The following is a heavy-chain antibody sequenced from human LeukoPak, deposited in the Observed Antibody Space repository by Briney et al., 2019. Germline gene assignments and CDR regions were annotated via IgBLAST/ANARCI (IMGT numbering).Heavy chain of an antibody. CDR2: ISPGGTIT. D-gene: IGHD3-3*01. J-gene: IGHJ4*02. V-gene: IGHV3-23*01. CDR1: GFTISNYP. CDR3: AKASFGYYAFDY. Sequence: PGGSLRLFCVASGFTISNYPLSWVRQAPGKGLDWVSTISPGGTITYYAESVKGRFTISSDNSKKTLYLQMSSLRVEDTAVYYCAKASFGYYAFDYWGQGTLVTVSP.